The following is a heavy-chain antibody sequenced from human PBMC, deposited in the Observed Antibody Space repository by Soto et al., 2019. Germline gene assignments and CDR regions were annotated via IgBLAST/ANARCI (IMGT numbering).Heavy chain of an antibody. CDR2: IFWDDGK. J-gene: IGHJ4*02. CDR3: AHSIAPRIFDY. V-gene: IGHV2-5*02. D-gene: IGHD3-16*02. Sequence: QITLKESGPTLVKPTQTRTLTCTFSGFSLSTSGVGVGWIRQPPGKALEWLALIFWDDGKRYSPSLKSRLTITKDKSKNQVVLTLTNLDPVDTATYYCAHSIAPRIFDYWGQGTLVTVSS. CDR1: GFSLSTSGVG.